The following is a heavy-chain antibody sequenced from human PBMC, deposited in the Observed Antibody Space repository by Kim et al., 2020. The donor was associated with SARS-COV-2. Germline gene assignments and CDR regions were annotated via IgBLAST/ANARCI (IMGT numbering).Heavy chain of an antibody. D-gene: IGHD6-13*01. V-gene: IGHV3-48*02. CDR3: ARHIAGSRYSFDF. J-gene: IGHJ4*02. Sequence: YAASLRGRFTISTDNANNSLYLQMNSLRDDDTAVYYCARHIAGSRYSFDFWGQGTLVTVSS.